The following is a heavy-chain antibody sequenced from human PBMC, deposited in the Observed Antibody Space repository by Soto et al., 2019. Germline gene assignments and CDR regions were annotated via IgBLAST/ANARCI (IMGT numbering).Heavy chain of an antibody. Sequence: SGKVACKTAGYTFTSYAMSWVRQATRQGLEWMGWISAYNGNTNYAEKLQGRVTVTTDTPMSTAYMELRSLRSDDTAVYYCARAPQNDYGDYDAFDMWGQGTMVTVSS. CDR3: ARAPQNDYGDYDAFDM. D-gene: IGHD4-17*01. CDR2: ISAYNGNT. CDR1: GYTFTSYA. J-gene: IGHJ3*02. V-gene: IGHV1-18*01.